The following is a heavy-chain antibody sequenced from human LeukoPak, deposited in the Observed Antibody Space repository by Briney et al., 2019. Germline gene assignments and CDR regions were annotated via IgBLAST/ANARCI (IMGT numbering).Heavy chain of an antibody. CDR1: GFTFSSYS. Sequence: GGSLRLSCAASGFTFSSYSMNWVRQAPGKGLEWVSSISSSSSYIYYADSVKGRFTISRDNAKNSLYLQMNSLRAEDTAVYYCARSSSGPNWFDPWGQGTLVTVSS. CDR3: ARSSSGPNWFDP. D-gene: IGHD3-22*01. V-gene: IGHV3-21*01. J-gene: IGHJ5*02. CDR2: ISSSSSYI.